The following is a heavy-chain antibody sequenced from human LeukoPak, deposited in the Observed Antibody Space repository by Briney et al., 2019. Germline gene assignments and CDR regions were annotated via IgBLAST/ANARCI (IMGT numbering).Heavy chain of an antibody. J-gene: IGHJ4*02. CDR3: ARGNGDYYFDY. CDR1: GXSFTSYW. CDR2: IDPSDSYT. V-gene: IGHV5-10-1*01. D-gene: IGHD4-17*01. Sequence: GESLKISCKGSGXSFTSYWSSWVRQMPGKGLEWMGRIDPSDSYTNYSPSFQGHVTISADKSISTAYLQWSSLKASDTAMYYCARGNGDYYFDYWGQGTLVTVSS.